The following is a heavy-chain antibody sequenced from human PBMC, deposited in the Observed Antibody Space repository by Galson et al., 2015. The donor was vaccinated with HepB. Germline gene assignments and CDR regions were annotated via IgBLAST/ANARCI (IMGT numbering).Heavy chain of an antibody. Sequence: SVKVSCKASGYTSISYGISWVRQAPGQGLEWMGWISVYNGNTNYAQKLQGRVTMTTDTSTNIAYMELRSLRSDDTAVYYCARDLAGSGWSHFDYWGQGTLVTVSS. CDR2: ISVYNGNT. CDR1: GYTSISYG. D-gene: IGHD6-19*01. J-gene: IGHJ4*02. CDR3: ARDLAGSGWSHFDY. V-gene: IGHV1-18*04.